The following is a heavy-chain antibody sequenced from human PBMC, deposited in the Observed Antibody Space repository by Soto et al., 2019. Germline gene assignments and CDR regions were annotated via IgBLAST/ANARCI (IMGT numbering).Heavy chain of an antibody. J-gene: IGHJ4*02. V-gene: IGHV3-33*01. CDR1: GFTFSSYG. CDR2: IYSDGSNK. CDR3: ARDSKDDSSGYYAGFDY. D-gene: IGHD3-22*01. Sequence: QVQLVESGGGVVQPGRSLRLSCAVSGFTFSSYGMNWVRQAPGKGLEWVAAIYSDGSNKYYADSVRGRFNISRDNFKNTLYLHMNSLRAEDTAVYYCARDSKDDSSGYYAGFDYWGQGTLVTVSS.